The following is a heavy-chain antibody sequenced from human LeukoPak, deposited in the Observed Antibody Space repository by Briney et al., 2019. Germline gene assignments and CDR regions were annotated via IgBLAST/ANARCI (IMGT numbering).Heavy chain of an antibody. CDR1: GFTFDDYA. D-gene: IGHD2-15*01. V-gene: IGHV3-9*03. CDR2: ISWNSYSI. CDR3: ANDIGRYCSGGSCYDY. Sequence: PGGSQRLSCAAAGFTFDDYAMHWVRQAPGKGLEWVSGISWNSYSIGYADSVKGRLTISRDNAKISLYLQMNSLRAEDMALYYCANDIGRYCSGGSCYDYWGQGTLVTVTS. J-gene: IGHJ4*02.